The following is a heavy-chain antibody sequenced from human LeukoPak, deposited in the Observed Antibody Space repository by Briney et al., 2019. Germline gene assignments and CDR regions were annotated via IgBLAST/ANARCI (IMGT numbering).Heavy chain of an antibody. Sequence: RAGGSLRLSCAASGFGFSNYWMSWVRQAPGKGLEWVAYIKVDGTDKYYLDSVEGRFTIPRDNAKNSLYLQMNGLRAEDTAVYYCTTIGGLGTDDYWGQGTLVTVSS. J-gene: IGHJ4*02. CDR3: TTIGGLGTDDY. V-gene: IGHV3-7*01. CDR1: GFGFSNYW. CDR2: IKVDGTDK. D-gene: IGHD7-27*01.